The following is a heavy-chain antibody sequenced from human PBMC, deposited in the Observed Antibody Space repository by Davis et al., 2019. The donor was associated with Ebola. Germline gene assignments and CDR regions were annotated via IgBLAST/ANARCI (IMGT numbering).Heavy chain of an antibody. J-gene: IGHJ5*02. Sequence: PGGSLRLSCAASGFTFDDYAMHWVRQLPGKGLEWVSSISWNSGSIGYADSVKGRFTISRDNAKNSLYLQMNSLRAEDTALYYCAKGISSGWYGGAHNNWFDPWGQGTLVTVSS. CDR1: GFTFDDYA. CDR3: AKGISSGWYGGAHNNWFDP. D-gene: IGHD6-19*01. V-gene: IGHV3-9*01. CDR2: ISWNSGSI.